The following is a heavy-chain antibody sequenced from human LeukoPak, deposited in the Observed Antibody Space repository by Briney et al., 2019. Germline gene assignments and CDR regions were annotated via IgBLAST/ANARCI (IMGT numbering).Heavy chain of an antibody. CDR1: GYTFSSYD. Sequence: ASVKVSCKASGYTFSSYDIIWVRQASGQGLEWMGWMNPNSGHTGYAQKFQGRVTMTRSTSISTAYMELTSLTTEDSAVYYCARSIVGVRKRNDYWGQGTLVTVSS. V-gene: IGHV1-8*01. CDR2: MNPNSGHT. CDR3: ARSIVGVRKRNDY. D-gene: IGHD1-26*01. J-gene: IGHJ4*02.